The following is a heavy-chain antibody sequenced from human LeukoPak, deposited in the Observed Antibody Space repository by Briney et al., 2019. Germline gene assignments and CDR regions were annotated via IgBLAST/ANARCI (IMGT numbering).Heavy chain of an antibody. V-gene: IGHV3-23*01. CDR3: AKALGSSGWSPLQH. D-gene: IGHD6-19*01. Sequence: GGSLTLSCAASGFTFSTYAMSWVRQAPGKGLEWVSAISGSGGGTYYADSVKGRFTISRDNSKNTLYLHMNSLRAEDTALYYCAKALGSSGWSPLQHWGQGTLVTVSS. CDR1: GFTFSTYA. J-gene: IGHJ1*01. CDR2: ISGSGGGT.